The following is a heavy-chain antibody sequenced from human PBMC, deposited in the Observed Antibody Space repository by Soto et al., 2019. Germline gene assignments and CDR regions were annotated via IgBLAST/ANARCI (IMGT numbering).Heavy chain of an antibody. V-gene: IGHV3-23*01. CDR2: ISGSGGST. Sequence: EEQLLESGGGLVQPGGSLRLSCAASGLTFSNYAMSWVRQAPGKGLEWVSVISGSGGSTYYADSVKGRFTISRDNSKNTLYLQMNSLRAEDTAVYYCARDSSGYYGVFDYWGQGTLVTVSS. CDR1: GLTFSNYA. D-gene: IGHD3-22*01. CDR3: ARDSSGYYGVFDY. J-gene: IGHJ4*02.